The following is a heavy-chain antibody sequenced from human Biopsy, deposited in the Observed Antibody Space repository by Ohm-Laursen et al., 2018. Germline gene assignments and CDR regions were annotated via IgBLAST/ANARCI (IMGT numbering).Heavy chain of an antibody. CDR1: GFTFSSYA. CDR3: AKDHCSGGTCYSDGPVFDF. D-gene: IGHD2-15*01. J-gene: IGHJ4*02. V-gene: IGHV3-23*01. Sequence: SLRLSCAASGFTFSSYAMSWVRQAPGKGLEWVSTISGSGSTTYYADSVKGRFTISRDNSKNTLYLQMNSLRAEDTAVYYCAKDHCSGGTCYSDGPVFDFWGQGTLVTVSS. CDR2: ISGSGSTT.